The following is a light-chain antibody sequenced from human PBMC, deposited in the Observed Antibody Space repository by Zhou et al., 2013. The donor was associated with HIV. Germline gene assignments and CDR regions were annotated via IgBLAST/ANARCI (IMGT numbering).Light chain of an antibody. Sequence: DIQMTQSPSTLSASVGDRVTITCRASQSISSWLAWYQQKPGKAPKLLIYKASTLKSGVPSRFSGSGSGTEFTLTISSLQPDDFATYYCQQYASYPETFGQGTKVEIK. V-gene: IGKV1-5*03. CDR3: QQYASYPET. CDR1: QSISSW. J-gene: IGKJ1*01. CDR2: KAS.